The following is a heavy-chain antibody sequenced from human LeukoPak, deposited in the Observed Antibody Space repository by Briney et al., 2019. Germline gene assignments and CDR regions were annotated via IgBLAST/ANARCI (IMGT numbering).Heavy chain of an antibody. D-gene: IGHD5-12*01. CDR2: IYFSGST. CDR1: GGSISSTSNW. V-gene: IGHV4-4*02. CDR3: ASHRDIVATIDY. Sequence: SETLSLTCAVSGGSISSTSNWWSWVRQPPGKGLEWIGEIYFSGSTTYNPSLKSRLSMSVDKSKNQFSLKLSSVTAADTAVYYCASHRDIVATIDYWGQGTLVTVSS. J-gene: IGHJ4*02.